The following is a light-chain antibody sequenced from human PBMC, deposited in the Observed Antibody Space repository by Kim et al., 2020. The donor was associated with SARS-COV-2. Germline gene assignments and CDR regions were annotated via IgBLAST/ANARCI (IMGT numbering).Light chain of an antibody. J-gene: IGLJ2*01. CDR1: STDVGGYNY. CDR2: YFS. Sequence: LPISCPETSTDVGGYNYVTWHPTPPGKAPKPMIYYFSSRPSGVSPRFSGSKSGNTASLTISGLQAEDEADYYCSSYSRSSPVLFGGGTQLTVL. V-gene: IGLV2-14*03. CDR3: SSYSRSSPVL.